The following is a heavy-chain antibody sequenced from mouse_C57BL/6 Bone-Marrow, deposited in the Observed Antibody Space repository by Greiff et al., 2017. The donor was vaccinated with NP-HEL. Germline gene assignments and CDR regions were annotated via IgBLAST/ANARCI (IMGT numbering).Heavy chain of an antibody. D-gene: IGHD2-3*01. CDR2: ISDGGGYT. J-gene: IGHJ4*01. Sequence: DVKLVESGGGLVKPGGSLKLSCAASGFTFSSYAMSWVRQTPEKRLEWVATISDGGGYTYYPDNVKGRFTISRDNAKNNLYLQSSKLKSEDTAMYYCARLGDGYYVSAKDYWGQGTTVTGAS. CDR3: ARLGDGYYVSAKDY. CDR1: GFTFSSYA. V-gene: IGHV5-4*03.